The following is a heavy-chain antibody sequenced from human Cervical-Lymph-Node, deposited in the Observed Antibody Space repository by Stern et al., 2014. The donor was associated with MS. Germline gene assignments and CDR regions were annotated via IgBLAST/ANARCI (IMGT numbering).Heavy chain of an antibody. V-gene: IGHV4-38-2*02. CDR1: GYSISSGYY. Sequence: QLQLQESGPGLVKPSETLSLTCTVSGYSISSGYYWGWIRQPPGKGLAWIGSISHSGSTYYSPSLKSPVTISIDTSRNQFPLKLTSVTAADTAVYYCARDTGGVTSDYWGQGTLVTVSS. CDR3: ARDTGGVTSDY. D-gene: IGHD3-16*01. CDR2: ISHSGST. J-gene: IGHJ4*02.